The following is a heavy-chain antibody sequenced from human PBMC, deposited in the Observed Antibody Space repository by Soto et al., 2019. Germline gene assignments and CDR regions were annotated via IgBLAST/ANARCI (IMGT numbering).Heavy chain of an antibody. CDR3: TRGPRPISTGTGAY. V-gene: IGHV3-74*01. Sequence: EVQLLESGGGLVPPGGSVRLSCAASGFIFKMYWMHWVRQSPGKGGVWISRIYNDGTYSDYADSVRGRVTIARDNVNDTLDLQMNNLRAEDSGLYYCTRGPRPISTGTGAYWGQGTQVTVSS. D-gene: IGHD3-10*01. CDR2: IYNDGTYS. J-gene: IGHJ4*02. CDR1: GFIFKMYW.